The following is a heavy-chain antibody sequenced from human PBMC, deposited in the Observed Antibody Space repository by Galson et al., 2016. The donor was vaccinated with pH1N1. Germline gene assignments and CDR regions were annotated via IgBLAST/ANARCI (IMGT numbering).Heavy chain of an antibody. V-gene: IGHV5-51*01. Sequence: QSGAEVKKPGESLKISCKGSGYTFSSYWIAWVRQMPGKGMEWMGIIYPGDSDTRYSPSFQGQVTMSADKSISTVYLQLSSLKASDRARYYCARRTLLDMDVWCQGTTVIVSS. CDR1: GYTFSSYW. CDR2: IYPGDSDT. CDR3: ARRTLLDMDV. J-gene: IGHJ6*02.